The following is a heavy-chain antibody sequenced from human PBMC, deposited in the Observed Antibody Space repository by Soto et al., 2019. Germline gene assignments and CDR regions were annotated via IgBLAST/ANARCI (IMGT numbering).Heavy chain of an antibody. D-gene: IGHD6-13*01. CDR2: INPNSGGT. V-gene: IGHV1-2*02. CDR3: ASGRFTIAAAVPTLYYYYYMDV. J-gene: IGHJ6*03. Sequence: ASVKVSCKASGYTFTGYYMHWVRQAPGQGLEWMGWINPNSGGTNYAQKFLGRVTMTRNTSISTAYMELSSLRSEDTAVYYCASGRFTIAAAVPTLYYYYYMDVWGKGTTVTVSS. CDR1: GYTFTGYY.